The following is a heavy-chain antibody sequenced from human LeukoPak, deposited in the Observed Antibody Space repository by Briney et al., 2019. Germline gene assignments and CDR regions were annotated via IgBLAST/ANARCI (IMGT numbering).Heavy chain of an antibody. CDR3: ARHWSGYTYAGAYYFYGMDF. V-gene: IGHV4-59*08. D-gene: IGHD5-18*01. CDR1: GGSISTYY. Sequence: SETLSLTCTVSGGSISTYYWSWIRQPPGKGVEWIGYVYFTGSTSYNPSLKSRVTILVDTSNNQFSLEVSSVTAADTAVYYCARHWSGYTYAGAYYFYGMDFWGQGTTVTVSS. CDR2: VYFTGST. J-gene: IGHJ6*02.